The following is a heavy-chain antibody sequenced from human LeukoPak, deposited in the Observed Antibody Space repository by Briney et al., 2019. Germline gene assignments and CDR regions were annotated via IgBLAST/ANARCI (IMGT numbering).Heavy chain of an antibody. CDR3: ARVPPKFNWFDP. CDR1: GGSISSSSYY. Sequence: SETLSLTCTVSGGSISSSSYYWGWIRRPPGKGLEWIGSIYYSGSTYYNPSLKSRVTISVDTSKNQFSLKLSSVTAADTAVYYCARVPPKFNWFDPWGQGTLVTVSS. J-gene: IGHJ5*02. V-gene: IGHV4-39*07. CDR2: IYYSGST.